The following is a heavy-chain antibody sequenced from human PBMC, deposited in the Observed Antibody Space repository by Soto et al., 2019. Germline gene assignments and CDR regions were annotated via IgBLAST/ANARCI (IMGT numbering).Heavy chain of an antibody. V-gene: IGHV1-18*01. Sequence: QVQLVQSGAEVKKPGASVKVSCKASGYTFTSYGISWVRQAPGQGLEWMGWISAYNGNTNYAQKLQGRVTMTTGTSQSPAYMKGSSLRSDDKDVYYCARGAFYGNHCVRYTGGALDFRGQGTMVTVSS. J-gene: IGHJ3*01. CDR1: GYTFTSYG. CDR2: ISAYNGNT. D-gene: IGHD2-8*01. CDR3: ARGAFYGNHCVRYTGGALDF.